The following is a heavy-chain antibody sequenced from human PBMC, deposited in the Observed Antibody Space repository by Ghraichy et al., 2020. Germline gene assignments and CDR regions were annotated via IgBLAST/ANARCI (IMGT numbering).Heavy chain of an antibody. CDR1: GGSFSGYY. CDR3: ARKRYCSSTSCYTNHDY. J-gene: IGHJ4*02. D-gene: IGHD2-2*02. Sequence: ESLNISCAVYGGSFSGYYWSWIRQPPGKGLEWIGEINHSGSTNYNPSLKSRVTISVDTSKNQFSLKLSSVTAADTAVYYCARKRYCSSTSCYTNHDYWGQGTLVTVSS. CDR2: INHSGST. V-gene: IGHV4-34*01.